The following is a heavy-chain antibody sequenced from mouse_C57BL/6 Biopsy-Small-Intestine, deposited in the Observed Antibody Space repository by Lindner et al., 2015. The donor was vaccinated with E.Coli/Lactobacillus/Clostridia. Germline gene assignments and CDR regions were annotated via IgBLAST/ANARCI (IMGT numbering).Heavy chain of an antibody. Sequence: VQLQESGAELVRPGASVKLSCTASGFNIKDYYMHWVKQRPEQGPEWIGRIDPEDGDTEYAPKFQGKATMTADTSSNTAYLQLSSLTSEDAAVYYCTTSYYYGSSSRYFDVWGTGTTVTVSS. CDR3: TTSYYYGSSSRYFDV. CDR1: GFNIKDYY. V-gene: IGHV14-1*01. CDR2: IDPEDGDT. J-gene: IGHJ1*03. D-gene: IGHD1-1*01.